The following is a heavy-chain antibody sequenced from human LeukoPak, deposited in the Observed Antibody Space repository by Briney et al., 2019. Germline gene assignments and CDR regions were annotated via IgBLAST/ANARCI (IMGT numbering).Heavy chain of an antibody. CDR2: IIPIFGTA. CDR1: GGTFSSYA. CDR3: ASVDYGDYGRFDY. Sequence: SVKVSCKASGGTFSSYAISWVRQAPGQGLEWMGRIIPIFGTANYAQKFQGRVTITTDESTSTAYMELSSLRSEDTAVYCCASVDYGDYGRFDYWGQGTLVTVSS. D-gene: IGHD4-17*01. J-gene: IGHJ4*02. V-gene: IGHV1-69*05.